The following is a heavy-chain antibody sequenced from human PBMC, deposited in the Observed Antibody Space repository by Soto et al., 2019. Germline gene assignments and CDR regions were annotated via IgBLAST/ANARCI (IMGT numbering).Heavy chain of an antibody. D-gene: IGHD5-18*01. CDR1: GYTFTGYY. V-gene: IGHV1-2*04. CDR3: ATSPGYSYDHYYYGMDV. J-gene: IGHJ6*02. CDR2: INPNSGGT. Sequence: ASVKVSCTASGYTFTGYYMHWVRQAPGQGLEWMGWINPNSGGTNYAQKFQGWVTMTRDTSISTAYMELSRLRSDDTAVYYCATSPGYSYDHYYYGMDVWGQGTTVTVSS.